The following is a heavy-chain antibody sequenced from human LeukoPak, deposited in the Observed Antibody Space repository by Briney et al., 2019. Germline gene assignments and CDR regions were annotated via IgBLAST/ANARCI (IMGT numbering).Heavy chain of an antibody. J-gene: IGHJ4*02. CDR3: ARVVTGRYYYDSSGYYHN. Sequence: ASVKVSCKASGGTFSSYAISWVRQAPGQGLEWMGGIIPIFGTANHAQKFQGRVTITADESTSTAYMELSSLRSEDTAVYYCARVVTGRYYYDSSGYYHNWGQGTLVTVSS. CDR1: GGTFSSYA. D-gene: IGHD3-22*01. V-gene: IGHV1-69*13. CDR2: IIPIFGTA.